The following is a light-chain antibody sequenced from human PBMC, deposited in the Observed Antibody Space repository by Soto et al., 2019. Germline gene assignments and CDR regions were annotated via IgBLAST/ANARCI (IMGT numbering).Light chain of an antibody. J-gene: IGKJ1*01. CDR2: SAS. Sequence: EIVLTQSPGTLSLSPGERATLTCRASQSVSSSYLAWYQQKPGQAPRLLIYSASSRATGIPDRFSGSGSGTDFTLTISRLEPEDFAVYYCQQYDTSPWTFGQGTKADIK. CDR1: QSVSSSY. V-gene: IGKV3-20*01. CDR3: QQYDTSPWT.